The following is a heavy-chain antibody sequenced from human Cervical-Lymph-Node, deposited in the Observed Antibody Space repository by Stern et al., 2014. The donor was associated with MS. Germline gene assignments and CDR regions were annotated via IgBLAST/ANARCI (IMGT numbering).Heavy chain of an antibody. D-gene: IGHD3-22*01. CDR2: IKHNTGNP. J-gene: IGHJ3*02. V-gene: IGHV7-4-1*02. Sequence: VKLLESGSELKKPGASVKVSCKASGYTFTSYAMNWVRQAPGQGLEWKGWIKHNTGNPTYAQGFTGRFVFSLDTSVSTAYLQISSLKAEDTAVYYCARGYYDSSGSSAFDIWGQGTMVTVSS. CDR3: ARGYYDSSGSSAFDI. CDR1: GYTFTSYA.